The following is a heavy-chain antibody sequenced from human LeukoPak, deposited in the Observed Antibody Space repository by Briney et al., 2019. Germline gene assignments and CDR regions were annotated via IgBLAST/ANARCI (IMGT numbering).Heavy chain of an antibody. CDR3: ARLLGQGDGYKAFDW. V-gene: IGHV3-21*01. D-gene: IGHD5-24*01. CDR2: IGSTSTYM. Sequence: GGSLRLSCAASGFTFSGYALNWVPQAPGRGLEWVSSIGSTSTYMYYADSVEGRFTISRDHAKISLYLHMNSLRPEDTAVYYCARLLGQGDGYKAFDWWGQGTLVTVSS. J-gene: IGHJ4*02. CDR1: GFTFSGYA.